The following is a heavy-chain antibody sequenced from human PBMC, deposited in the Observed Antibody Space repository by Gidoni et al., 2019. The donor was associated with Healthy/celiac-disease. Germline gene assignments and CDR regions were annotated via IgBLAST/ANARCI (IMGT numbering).Heavy chain of an antibody. CDR3: AAVLLGGDYGDYYGMDV. D-gene: IGHD4-17*01. Sequence: QMQLVQSGPEVKKPGPSVKVSCKASGFTFTSSAMQWVRQARGQRLEWIGWIVVGSGNTNYAQKFQERVTITRDMSTSTAYMELSSLRSEDTAVYYCAAVLLGGDYGDYYGMDVWGQGTTVTVSS. CDR2: IVVGSGNT. CDR1: GFTFTSSA. J-gene: IGHJ6*02. V-gene: IGHV1-58*02.